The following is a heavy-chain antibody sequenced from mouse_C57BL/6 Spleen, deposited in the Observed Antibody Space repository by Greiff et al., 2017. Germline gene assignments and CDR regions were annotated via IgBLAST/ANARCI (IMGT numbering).Heavy chain of an antibody. CDR3: ARWITTGYFDV. CDR2: IDPSDSYT. Sequence: QVQLQQPGAELVMPGASVKLSCKASGYTFTSYWMHWVKQRPGQGLEWIGEIDPSDSYTNYNQKFKGESTLTVDKSSSTAYMQLSSLTSEDSAVYYCARWITTGYFDVWGTGTTVTVSS. D-gene: IGHD1-1*01. V-gene: IGHV1-69*01. J-gene: IGHJ1*03. CDR1: GYTFTSYW.